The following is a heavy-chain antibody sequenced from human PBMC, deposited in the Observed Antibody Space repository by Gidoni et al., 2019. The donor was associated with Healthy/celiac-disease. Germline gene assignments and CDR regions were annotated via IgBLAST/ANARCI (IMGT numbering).Heavy chain of an antibody. D-gene: IGHD3-16*02. Sequence: QVQLVQSGAEVKKPGSSVKVSCKASGGTFSRYAISWGRQAPGQGLEWMGGIIPIFGTANYAQKFQGRVTITADESTSTAYMELSSLRSEDTAVYYCARTLIRLVELSPRYYYYGMDVWGQGTTVTVSS. J-gene: IGHJ6*02. CDR3: ARTLIRLVELSPRYYYYGMDV. V-gene: IGHV1-69*01. CDR1: GGTFSRYA. CDR2: IIPIFGTA.